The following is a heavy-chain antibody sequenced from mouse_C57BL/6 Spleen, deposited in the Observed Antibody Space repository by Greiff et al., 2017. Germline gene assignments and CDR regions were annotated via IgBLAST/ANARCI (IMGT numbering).Heavy chain of an antibody. V-gene: IGHV5-4*03. J-gene: IGHJ1*03. CDR2: ISDGGSYT. Sequence: EVMLVESGGGLVKPGGSLKLSCAASGFTFSSYAMSWVRQTPEKRLEWVATISDGGSYTYYPDNVKGRFTISRDNAKNNLYLQMSHLKSEDTAMYYCARKNYGSSYEYFDGWGTGTTVTVAS. D-gene: IGHD1-1*01. CDR3: ARKNYGSSYEYFDG. CDR1: GFTFSSYA.